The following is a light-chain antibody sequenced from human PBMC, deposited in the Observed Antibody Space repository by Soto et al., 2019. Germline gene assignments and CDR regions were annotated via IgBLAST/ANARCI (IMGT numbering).Light chain of an antibody. Sequence: QSVLTQPPSVSGAPGQRVTISCTGSSSNIGAGYDVHWYQQLPGTAPKLLIYDNSSRPSGVPDRFSGSKSGTSASLAITGLQAEDEADYYCQSYDSSLSVLYVFGTGTKLTVL. V-gene: IGLV1-40*01. J-gene: IGLJ1*01. CDR2: DNS. CDR1: SSNIGAGYD. CDR3: QSYDSSLSVLYV.